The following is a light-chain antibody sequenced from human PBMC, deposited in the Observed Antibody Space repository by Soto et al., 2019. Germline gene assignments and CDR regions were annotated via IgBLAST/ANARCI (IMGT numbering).Light chain of an antibody. CDR1: QAIRND. J-gene: IGKJ1*01. CDR3: LQDYNYPRT. V-gene: IGKV1-6*01. Sequence: AIQMTQSPSSLPASVGDRVTITCRASQAIRNDLGWYQQRPGEAPKLLIYGTSNLQSGVPSRFSGSGSGTDFTLTISSRQPEDFATYYCLQDYNYPRTFGQGTKVEIK. CDR2: GTS.